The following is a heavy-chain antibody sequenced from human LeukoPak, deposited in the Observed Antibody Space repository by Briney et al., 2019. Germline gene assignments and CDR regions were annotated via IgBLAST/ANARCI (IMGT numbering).Heavy chain of an antibody. CDR3: ATRSSWCDY. CDR1: GFTFSSYA. CDR2: ISGSGGST. J-gene: IGHJ4*02. V-gene: IGHV3-23*01. Sequence: RGSLRLSCAASGFTFSSYAMSWVRQAPGKGLEWVSTISGSGGSTYYADSVKGRFTISRDNSKNTLYLQMNSLRAEDTAVYYSATRSSWCDYWGQGTLVTVSS. D-gene: IGHD6-13*01.